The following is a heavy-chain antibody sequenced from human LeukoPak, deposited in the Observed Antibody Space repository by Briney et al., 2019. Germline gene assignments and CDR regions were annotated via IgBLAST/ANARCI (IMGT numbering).Heavy chain of an antibody. V-gene: IGHV4-59*03. J-gene: IGHJ4*02. CDR1: GGSISSYY. CDR3: AAGRQWLVYDF. D-gene: IGHD6-19*01. Sequence: SETLSLTCTVSGGSISSYYWSWIRQPPGKGLEWIGHFHHSGNTNYNPALKSRITLSVDTSKNEFSLKMSSVTAADTAVDYCAAGRQWLVYDFWGQGALVTVSS. CDR2: FHHSGNT.